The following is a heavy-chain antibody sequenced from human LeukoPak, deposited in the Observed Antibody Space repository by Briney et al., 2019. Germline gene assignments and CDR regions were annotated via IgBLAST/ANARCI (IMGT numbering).Heavy chain of an antibody. V-gene: IGHV4-59*01. D-gene: IGHD1-7*01. Sequence: PSETLSLTCTVSLDSTTSNFWSWVRQPPGKGLEWIGYIYYSGISNYNPSLTSRVTISVDTSKNQFSLKVSSVTAADTAVYYCARERTTNLFDYWGQGTLVTVSS. CDR3: ARERTTNLFDY. CDR1: LDSTTSNF. CDR2: IYYSGIS. J-gene: IGHJ4*02.